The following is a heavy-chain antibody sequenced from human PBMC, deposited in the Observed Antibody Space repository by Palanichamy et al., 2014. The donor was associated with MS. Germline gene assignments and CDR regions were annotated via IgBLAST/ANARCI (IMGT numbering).Heavy chain of an antibody. CDR3: ARTPGSSGIFYFDS. CDR1: GFSFSSHE. CDR2: ISGSGYTI. V-gene: IGHV3-48*03. D-gene: IGHD6-25*01. Sequence: EVQLVESGGGLVQPGGSLRLSCEASGFSFSSHEMSWVRQAPGEGLEWVSYISGSGYTIYYADSVRDRFTTSRDNARNSLYPQMNSLRAEDTGLYYCARTPGSSGIFYFDSWGQGTLVTVSS. J-gene: IGHJ4*02.